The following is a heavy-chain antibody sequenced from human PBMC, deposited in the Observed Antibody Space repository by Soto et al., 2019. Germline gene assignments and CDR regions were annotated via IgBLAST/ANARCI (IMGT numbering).Heavy chain of an antibody. J-gene: IGHJ6*03. CDR2: IKSKTDGGTT. Sequence: NPGGSLRLSCAASGFTFSNAWMSWVRQAPGKGLEWVGHIKSKTDGGTTDYAAPVKGRFTISRDDSKNTLYLQMNSLKTEDTAVYYCTTDHLVQPHYYYYYMDVWGKGTTVTVSS. CDR3: TTDHLVQPHYYYYYMDV. CDR1: GFTFSNAW. V-gene: IGHV3-15*01.